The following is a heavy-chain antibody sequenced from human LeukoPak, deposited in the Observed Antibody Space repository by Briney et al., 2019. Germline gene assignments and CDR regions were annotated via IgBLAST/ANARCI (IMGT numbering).Heavy chain of an antibody. V-gene: IGHV1-2*02. J-gene: IGHJ4*02. CDR3: ARALSSLRLYYFQF. Sequence: ASVKVSCMASGYTFTGYYIHWVRQAPGQGLEWMGWINPNSGGTNYAQNLEGRVTMTRDTSISTAYMELSSLTSDDTAVYYCARALSSLRLYYFQFWAQGTLITVSS. CDR1: GYTFTGYY. CDR2: INPNSGGT. D-gene: IGHD6-6*01.